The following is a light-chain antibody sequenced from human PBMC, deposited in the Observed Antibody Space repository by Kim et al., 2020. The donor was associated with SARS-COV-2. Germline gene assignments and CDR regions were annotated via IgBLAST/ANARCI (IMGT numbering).Light chain of an antibody. CDR3: SSYTSSTTLV. CDR1: SGDIGGYDF. CDR2: GVT. J-gene: IGLJ2*01. Sequence: QSITISCTGSSGDIGGYDFVSWYQQFPGKAPKLMIYGVTKRPSGVSSRFSGSKSGNTASLIISGLQAEDEADYYCSSYTSSTTLVFGGGTKVTVL. V-gene: IGLV2-14*03.